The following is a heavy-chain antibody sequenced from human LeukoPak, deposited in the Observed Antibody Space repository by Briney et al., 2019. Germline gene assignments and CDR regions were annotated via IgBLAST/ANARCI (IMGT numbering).Heavy chain of an antibody. CDR2: INKDGRSA. Sequence: PGGSLRLTCAVSGFTFSSYWMHWIRQAPGKGLVWVARINKDGRSASYADSVKGRFTISRDNRKNTLYLQMNSLRDEDTAVYFCTRDMIRGVVNYWGQGTLVSISS. V-gene: IGHV3-74*01. J-gene: IGHJ4*02. CDR3: TRDMIRGVVNY. D-gene: IGHD3-10*01. CDR1: GFTFSSYW.